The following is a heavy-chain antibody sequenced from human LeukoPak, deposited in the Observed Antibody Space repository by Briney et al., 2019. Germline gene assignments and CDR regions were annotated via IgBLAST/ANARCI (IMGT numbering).Heavy chain of an antibody. V-gene: IGHV4-30-2*01. CDR2: IYHSGST. J-gene: IGHJ6*03. D-gene: IGHD1-7*01. CDR1: GGSISSGGYY. Sequence: SETLSLTCTVSGGSISSGGYYWSWIRQPPGKGLEWIGYIYHSGSTYYNPSLKSRVTISVDRSKNQFSLKLSSVTAADTAVYYSAREPITGTIEGPFPYYMDVWGKGTTVTVSS. CDR3: AREPITGTIEGPFPYYMDV.